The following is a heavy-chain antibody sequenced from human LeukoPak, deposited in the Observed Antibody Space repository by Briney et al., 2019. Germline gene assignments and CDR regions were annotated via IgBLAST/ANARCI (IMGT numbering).Heavy chain of an antibody. CDR2: ISVYNGNT. D-gene: IGHD4-23*01. Sequence: GASVKVSCKASGYTFSIYGFSWARQAPGQGLEWMGWISVYNGNTNYAQKFQGRVTMTTDTSTSTAHMELRSLRSDDTAVYYCARQGYSGHSQGAADYWGQGTLVTVSS. CDR3: ARQGYSGHSQGAADY. J-gene: IGHJ4*02. CDR1: GYTFSIYG. V-gene: IGHV1-18*01.